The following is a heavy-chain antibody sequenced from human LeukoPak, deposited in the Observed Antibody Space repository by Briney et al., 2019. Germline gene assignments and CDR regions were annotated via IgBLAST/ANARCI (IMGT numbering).Heavy chain of an antibody. Sequence: GGSLRLSRAASGFSFASYAMSWVRQAPGKGLEWVSSISGSGDTTYYADSVKGRFTISRDKSQSTLYLQMNSLRADDTAVYYCAKGRLTTVISYLFDYWGQGTLVTVSS. CDR2: ISGSGDTT. D-gene: IGHD4-17*01. CDR3: AKGRLTTVISYLFDY. V-gene: IGHV3-23*01. CDR1: GFSFASYA. J-gene: IGHJ4*02.